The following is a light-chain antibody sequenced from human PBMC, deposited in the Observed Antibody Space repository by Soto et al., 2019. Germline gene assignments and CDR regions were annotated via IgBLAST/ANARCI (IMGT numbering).Light chain of an antibody. CDR1: QRISSN. CDR2: GAS. J-gene: IGKJ1*01. V-gene: IGKV3-15*01. CDR3: HHYNIWPPWT. Sequence: EVVMTQSPATLSVSPGERATLSCRASQRISSNLAWYQQRPGQAPRLLIYGASTRAPGIPARFSGSGSETEFTLTISSLQSEDFAVYYCHHYNIWPPWTFGQGTKVEIK.